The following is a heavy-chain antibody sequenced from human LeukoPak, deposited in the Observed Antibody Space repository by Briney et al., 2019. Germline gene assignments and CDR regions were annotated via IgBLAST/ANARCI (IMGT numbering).Heavy chain of an antibody. J-gene: IGHJ6*02. V-gene: IGHV1-8*01. CDR2: MNPNSGNT. CDR3: ARVDCSGGSCPPPPYYYGMDV. D-gene: IGHD2-15*01. CDR1: GYTFTSYD. Sequence: ASVKVSCKASGYTFTSYDINWVRQATGQGLEWMGWMNPNSGNTGYAQKFQGRVTMTRNTPISTAYMDLSSLRSEDTAVYYCARVDCSGGSCPPPPYYYGMDVWGQGTTVTVSS.